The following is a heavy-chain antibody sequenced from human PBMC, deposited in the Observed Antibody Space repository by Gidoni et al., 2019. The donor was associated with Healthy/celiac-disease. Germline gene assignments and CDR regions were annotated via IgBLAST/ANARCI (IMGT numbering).Heavy chain of an antibody. V-gene: IGHV3-30*18. CDR3: AKDRSYGSGSYRSYYGMDV. D-gene: IGHD3-10*01. J-gene: IGHJ6*02. Sequence: QVQLVESGGGVVQPGRSLRLSCAASGFTFSSYGMHWVRQAPGKGLEWVAVISYDGSNKYYADSVKGRFTISRDNSKNTLYLQMNSLRDEDTAVYYCAKDRSYGSGSYRSYYGMDVWGQGTTVTVSS. CDR1: GFTFSSYG. CDR2: ISYDGSNK.